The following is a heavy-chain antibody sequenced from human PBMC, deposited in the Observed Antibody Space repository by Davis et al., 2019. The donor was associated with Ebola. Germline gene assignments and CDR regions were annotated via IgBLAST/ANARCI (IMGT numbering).Heavy chain of an antibody. D-gene: IGHD6-13*01. CDR1: GFTFSSYA. J-gene: IGHJ4*02. CDR3: VKVGQQLVSY. Sequence: GESLKISCSASGFTFSSYAMHWVRQAPGKGLEYVSAISSNGGSTYYADSVKGRFTISRDNSKNTLYLQMSSLRAEDTAVYYCVKVGQQLVSYWGQGTLVTVSS. V-gene: IGHV3-64D*06. CDR2: ISSNGGST.